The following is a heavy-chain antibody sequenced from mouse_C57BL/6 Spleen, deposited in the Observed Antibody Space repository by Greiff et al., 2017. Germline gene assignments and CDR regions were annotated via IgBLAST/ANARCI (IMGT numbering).Heavy chain of an antibody. V-gene: IGHV1-15*01. D-gene: IGHD1-1*01. CDR1: GYTFTDYE. CDR3: TSYYGSSYGYFDV. CDR2: IDPETGGT. Sequence: QVQLQQSGAELVRPGASVTLSCKASGYTFTDYEMHWVKQTPVHGLEWIGAIDPETGGTAYNQKFKGKAILTADKSSSTAYMELRSLTSADSAVYYCTSYYGSSYGYFDVWGTGTTVTVSS. J-gene: IGHJ1*03.